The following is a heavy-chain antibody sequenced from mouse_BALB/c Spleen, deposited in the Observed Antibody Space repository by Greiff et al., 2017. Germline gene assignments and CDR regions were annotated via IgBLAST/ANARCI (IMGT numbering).Heavy chain of an antibody. V-gene: IGHV7-3*02. CDR3: ARDMDD. CDR2: IRNKANGYTT. J-gene: IGHJ4*01. Sequence: EVNVVESGGGLVQPGGSLRLSCATSGFTFTDYYMSWVRQPPGKALEWLGFIRNKANGYTTEYSASVKGRFTISRDNSQSILYLQMNTLRAEDSATYYCARDMDDWGQGTSVTVSS. CDR1: GFTFTDYY.